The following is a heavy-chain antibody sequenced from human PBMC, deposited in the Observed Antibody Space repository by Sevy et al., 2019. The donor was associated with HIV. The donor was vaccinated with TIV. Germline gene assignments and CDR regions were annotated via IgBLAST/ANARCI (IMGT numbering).Heavy chain of an antibody. J-gene: IGHJ6*03. CDR1: GGSISSSSYY. V-gene: IGHV4-39*01. D-gene: IGHD3-10*01. Sequence: SETLSLTCTVSGGSISSSSYYWGWIRQPPGKGLEWIGSIYYSGSTYYNPSLKSRVTISVDTSKNQFSLKLSSVTAADTAVYYCARLSQVYGSGSWGWYYYYYMDVWGKGTTVTVSS. CDR3: ARLSQVYGSGSWGWYYYYYMDV. CDR2: IYYSGST.